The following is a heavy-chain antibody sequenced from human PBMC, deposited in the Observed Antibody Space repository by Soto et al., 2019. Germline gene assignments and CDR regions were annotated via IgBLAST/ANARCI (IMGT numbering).Heavy chain of an antibody. J-gene: IGHJ6*02. CDR2: INPNSGGT. D-gene: IGHD3-3*01. CDR1: GYTFTSYY. Sequence: ASVKVSCKASGYTFTSYYMHWVRQAPGQGLEWMGWINPNSGGTNYAQKFQGRVTMTRDTSISTAYMELSRLRSDDTAVYYCASLRFSYDFWSGYSYGMDVWGQGTTVTVSS. CDR3: ASLRFSYDFWSGYSYGMDV. V-gene: IGHV1-2*02.